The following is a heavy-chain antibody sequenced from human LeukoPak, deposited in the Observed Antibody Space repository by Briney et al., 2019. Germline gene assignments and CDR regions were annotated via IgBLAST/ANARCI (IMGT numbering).Heavy chain of an antibody. CDR2: IFYSGST. D-gene: IGHD6-6*01. Sequence: SETLSLTCTVSGGFVSSSSYYWSWIRQPLGKGLEWIGYIFYSGSTNYNPSLQSRVTISLDTSKNQFSLNVSSVTAADTAVYYCARSSVVARFDYWGQGTLVTVSS. CDR1: GGFVSSSSYY. V-gene: IGHV4-61*01. J-gene: IGHJ4*02. CDR3: ARSSVVARFDY.